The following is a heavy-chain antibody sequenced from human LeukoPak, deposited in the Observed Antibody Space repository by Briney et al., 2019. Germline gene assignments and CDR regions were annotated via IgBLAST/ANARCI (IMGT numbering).Heavy chain of an antibody. Sequence: PGGSLRLSCAAAGFTFSTYAMHWVRQAPGKGLEWVAIMSYDGSNKYYADSVKGRFSISRDNSKNTLYLQMNSLRTEDTAVYYCARAASIGELLGGMDVWGQGTTVTVSS. CDR2: MSYDGSNK. J-gene: IGHJ6*02. V-gene: IGHV3-30*04. D-gene: IGHD3-10*01. CDR1: GFTFSTYA. CDR3: ARAASIGELLGGMDV.